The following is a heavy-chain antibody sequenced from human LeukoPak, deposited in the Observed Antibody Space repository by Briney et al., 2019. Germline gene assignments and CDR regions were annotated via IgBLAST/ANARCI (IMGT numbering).Heavy chain of an antibody. Sequence: ASWKVSCEASGYTLTSYDINWAGQATGQGGEGRRWMNPNSGNAGYAQKFRCRVTTTRTTTRSTAYMELSSMRSEDTAVYPSARGAVNIFYYYCMDVWGKGTTVTVSS. CDR3: ARGAVNIFYYYCMDV. CDR2: MNPNSGNA. V-gene: IGHV1-8*03. J-gene: IGHJ6*03. D-gene: IGHD3-9*01. CDR1: GYTLTSYD.